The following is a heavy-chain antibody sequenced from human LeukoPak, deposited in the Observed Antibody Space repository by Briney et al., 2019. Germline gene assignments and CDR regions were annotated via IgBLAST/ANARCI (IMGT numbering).Heavy chain of an antibody. J-gene: IGHJ3*02. D-gene: IGHD3-22*01. Sequence: PGGSLRLSCAASGFTFRSYAMTWVRQAPGKGLEWVSYISSRGSAIYYADSVKGRFTISRDNAKNSLYLQMNSLRAEDTAVYYCARQGPKRYYYDSRGGDAFDIWGQGTMVTVSS. CDR2: ISSRGSAI. CDR1: GFTFRSYA. CDR3: ARQGPKRYYYDSRGGDAFDI. V-gene: IGHV3-48*04.